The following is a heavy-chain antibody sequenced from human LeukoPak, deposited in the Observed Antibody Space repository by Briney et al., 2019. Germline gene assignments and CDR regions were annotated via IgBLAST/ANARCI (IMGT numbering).Heavy chain of an antibody. D-gene: IGHD3/OR15-3a*01. Sequence: GRSLRLSCAASGFTFSSYAMHWVRQAPGKGLEWVAVISYDGSNKNYADSVKGRFTISRDNSKNTLYLQMNSLRAEDTAVYYCAKVGTDLNYMDVWGKGTTVTVSS. V-gene: IGHV3-30*04. CDR1: GFTFSSYA. J-gene: IGHJ6*03. CDR2: ISYDGSNK. CDR3: AKVGTDLNYMDV.